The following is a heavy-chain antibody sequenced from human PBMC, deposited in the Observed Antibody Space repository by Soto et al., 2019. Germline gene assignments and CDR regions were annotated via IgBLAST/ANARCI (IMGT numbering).Heavy chain of an antibody. V-gene: IGHV4-61*01. J-gene: IGHJ6*02. D-gene: IGHD3-22*01. CDR3: ARGEYYYDSSGYLEFYGMDV. Sequence: QVQLQESGPGLVKPSETLSLTCTVSGGSVSSGSYYWSWIRQPPGKGLEWIGYIYYSGSTNYNPSLKSRITISVDTSKNQCSLKLSSVTAADTAVYYCARGEYYYDSSGYLEFYGMDVWGQGTTVTVSS. CDR2: IYYSGST. CDR1: GGSVSSGSYY.